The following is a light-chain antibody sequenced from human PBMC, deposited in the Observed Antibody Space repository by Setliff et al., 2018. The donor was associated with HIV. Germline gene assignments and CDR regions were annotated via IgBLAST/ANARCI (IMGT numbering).Light chain of an antibody. Sequence: HSALTQPASVSGSPGQSITISCTGTSSDVGGYNYVSWYQQHSDKSPKLMIYEVNKRPSGVSDRFSGSKSGNTASLTISGLQAEDEADYHCCSYARTSPYVFGSGTKGTVL. V-gene: IGLV2-23*02. CDR2: EVN. CDR3: CSYARTSPYV. CDR1: SSDVGGYNY. J-gene: IGLJ1*01.